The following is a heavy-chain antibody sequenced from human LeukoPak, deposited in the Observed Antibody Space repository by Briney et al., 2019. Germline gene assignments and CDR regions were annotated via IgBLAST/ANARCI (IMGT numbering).Heavy chain of an antibody. CDR2: TYYRSKWYN. D-gene: IGHD3-9*01. V-gene: IGHV6-1*01. Sequence: SQTLSLTCAISGYSVSSNSAAWNWMRQSPSRGLEWPGRTYYRSKWYNDYAVSVKSRITINPDTSKNQFSLQLNSVTPEDTAVYYCARDLLDWLSEFDYWGQGTLVTVSS. J-gene: IGHJ4*02. CDR3: ARDLLDWLSEFDY. CDR1: GYSVSSNSAA.